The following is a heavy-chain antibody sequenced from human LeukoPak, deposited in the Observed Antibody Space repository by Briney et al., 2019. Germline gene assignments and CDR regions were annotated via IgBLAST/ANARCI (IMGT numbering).Heavy chain of an antibody. V-gene: IGHV3-33*01. CDR2: IWYDGTNK. Sequence: PGRSLRLSCVASGFTFSSYGMHWVRQAPGKGLEWVAVIWYDGTNKYYADSVKGRFTISRDSSKNTLYLQMNSLRAEDTAVYYCARDQVDSSGWYGGYYFDYWGQGTLVTVSS. CDR3: ARDQVDSSGWYGGYYFDY. D-gene: IGHD6-19*01. J-gene: IGHJ4*02. CDR1: GFTFSSYG.